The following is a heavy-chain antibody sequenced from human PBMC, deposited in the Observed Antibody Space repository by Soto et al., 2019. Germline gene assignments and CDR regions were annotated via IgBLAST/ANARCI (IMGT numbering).Heavy chain of an antibody. CDR2: ISSSSSTI. Sequence: GGSLRLSCAASGFTFSSYSMNWVRQAPGKGLEWVSYISSSSSTIYYADSVKGRFTISRDNAKNSLYLQMNSLRDEDTAVYYCARDTGSSGWTHYFDYWGQGTLVTVSS. D-gene: IGHD6-19*01. CDR1: GFTFSSYS. V-gene: IGHV3-48*02. J-gene: IGHJ4*02. CDR3: ARDTGSSGWTHYFDY.